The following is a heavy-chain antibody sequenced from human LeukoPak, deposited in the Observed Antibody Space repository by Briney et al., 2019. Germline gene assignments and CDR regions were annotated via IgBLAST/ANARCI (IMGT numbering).Heavy chain of an antibody. CDR3: ATHIVVVACFDY. J-gene: IGHJ4*02. D-gene: IGHD2-21*01. V-gene: IGHV3-23*01. Sequence: GGSLRLSCAASGFTFSSYAMSWVRQAPGKGLEWVSAISGSGGSTYYADSVKGRFTISRDNSKNALYLQMNSLRAEDTAVYYCATHIVVVACFDYWGQGTLVTVSS. CDR2: ISGSGGST. CDR1: GFTFSSYA.